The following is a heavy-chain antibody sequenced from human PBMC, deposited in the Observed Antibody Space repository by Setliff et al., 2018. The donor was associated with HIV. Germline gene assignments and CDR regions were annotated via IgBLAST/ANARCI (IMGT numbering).Heavy chain of an antibody. CDR2: IIPIFGAA. CDR3: AKDKHSSSWTNDGFEI. D-gene: IGHD3-22*01. CDR1: GDTFSNYA. J-gene: IGHJ3*02. Sequence: SVKVSCKASGDTFSNYAISWVRQAPGQGLEWMGGIIPIFGAAKYAQKFQGRVTITADESTSIAYMELSSLRVEDTAIYYCAKDKHSSSWTNDGFEIWGQGTMVTVSS. V-gene: IGHV1-69*13.